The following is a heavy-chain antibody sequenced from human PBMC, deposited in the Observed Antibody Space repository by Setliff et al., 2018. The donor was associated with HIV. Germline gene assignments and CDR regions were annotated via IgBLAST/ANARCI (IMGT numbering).Heavy chain of an antibody. D-gene: IGHD2-2*01. CDR1: GDSITGRW. CDR3: ARHICGTTACYAVDV. CDR2: IYHNGFA. Sequence: PSETLSLPCTVSGDSITGRWLSWIRQPPGKGLEWTGNIYHNGFANYNPSLKSRLTISVDTSKNQVSLTLSSVTPADTAVNYCARHICGTTACYAVDVWGPGTMVTVSS. J-gene: IGHJ3*01. V-gene: IGHV4-59*11.